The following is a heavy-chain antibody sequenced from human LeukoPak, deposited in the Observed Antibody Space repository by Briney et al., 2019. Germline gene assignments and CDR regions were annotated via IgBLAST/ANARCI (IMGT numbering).Heavy chain of an antibody. J-gene: IGHJ6*02. CDR3: AKDSGSSWLSYYYGMDV. CDR2: ISYDGSNK. CDR1: GFTFSSYG. D-gene: IGHD6-13*01. Sequence: GGSLRLSCAASGFTFSSYGMHWVRQAPGKGLEWVAVISYDGSNKYYAASVKGRFTISRDNSKNTLYLQMNSLRAEDTAVYYCAKDSGSSWLSYYYGMDVWGQGTTVTVSS. V-gene: IGHV3-30*18.